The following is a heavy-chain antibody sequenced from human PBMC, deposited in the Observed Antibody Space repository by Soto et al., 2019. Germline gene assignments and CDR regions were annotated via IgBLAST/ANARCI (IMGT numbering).Heavy chain of an antibody. Sequence: EVQLVESGGGLVQPGGSLKLSCAASGFTFSGSAMHWVRQASGKGLEWVGRIRSKANSYATAYAASVKGRFTISRDDSKNTAYLQMNSLKTEDTAVYYCTSRYGSVGYWGQGTLVTVSS. D-gene: IGHD3-10*01. J-gene: IGHJ4*02. CDR1: GFTFSGSA. CDR2: IRSKANSYAT. CDR3: TSRYGSVGY. V-gene: IGHV3-73*01.